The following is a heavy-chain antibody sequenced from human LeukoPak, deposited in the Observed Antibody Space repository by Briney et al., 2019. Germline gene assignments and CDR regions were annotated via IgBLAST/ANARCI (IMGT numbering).Heavy chain of an antibody. D-gene: IGHD3-22*01. Sequence: GGSLRLSCEASGFRLGDYWMTWVRQAPGKSLECVGNIKFDGSEIYYRDSVRGRFTISRYNAKNSLYLQMNSLRVEDTGVYYCTRDLNHDSSGWGQGTLVTVS. CDR1: GFRLGDYW. CDR2: IKFDGSEI. CDR3: TRDLNHDSSG. V-gene: IGHV3-7*01. J-gene: IGHJ4*02.